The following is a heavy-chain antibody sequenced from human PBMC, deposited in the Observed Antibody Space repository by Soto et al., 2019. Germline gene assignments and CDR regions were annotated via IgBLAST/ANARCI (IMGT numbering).Heavy chain of an antibody. CDR1: GGSISSYY. Sequence: SETLSLTCTVSGGSISSYYWSWIRQPPGKGLEWIGYIYYSGSTYYNPSLKSRVTISVDTSKNQFSLKLSSVTAADTAVYYCARAMVVTQNWFDPWGQGTLVTAPQ. V-gene: IGHV4-59*08. D-gene: IGHD2-21*02. CDR3: ARAMVVTQNWFDP. CDR2: IYYSGST. J-gene: IGHJ5*02.